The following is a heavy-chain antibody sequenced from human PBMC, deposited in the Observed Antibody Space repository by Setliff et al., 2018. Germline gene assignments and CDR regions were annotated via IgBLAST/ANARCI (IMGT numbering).Heavy chain of an antibody. CDR3: ARSRDDYSLWAS. CDR2: MRSDGSTT. CDR1: GFTFSSYW. D-gene: IGHD4-4*01. Sequence: GGSLRLSCAASGFTFSSYWMHWVRQTPGKGLVWVSRMRSDGSTTDYADSVRGRFTISRDNAKNTLFLQMNGLRAEDTAVYYCARSRDDYSLWASWGQGALVTVSS. V-gene: IGHV3-74*01. J-gene: IGHJ5*02.